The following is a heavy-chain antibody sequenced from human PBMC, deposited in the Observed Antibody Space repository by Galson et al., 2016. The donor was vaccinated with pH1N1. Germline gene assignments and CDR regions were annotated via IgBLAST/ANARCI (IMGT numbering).Heavy chain of an antibody. CDR2: IRAKSNGAAT. CDR3: TRRPDVRTGYAFDI. CDR1: GFSFSVSA. Sequence: SLRLSCAASGFSFSVSAIHWVRQAPGKGLEWIGHIRAKSNGAATTLAASVKERFIISRDDPENTAYLQMRSLKNEDTALYYCTRRPDVRTGYAFDIWGPGTMVIVSS. D-gene: IGHD1-14*01. J-gene: IGHJ3*02. V-gene: IGHV3-73*01.